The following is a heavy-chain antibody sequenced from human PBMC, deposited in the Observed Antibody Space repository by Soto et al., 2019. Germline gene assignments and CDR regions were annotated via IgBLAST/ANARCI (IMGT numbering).Heavy chain of an antibody. Sequence: QVQLVQSGAEEKKPGASVKVSCKASGYTFTIYAMHWVRQAPGQRLEWMGWINAGNGNTKYSQKFQGRVTITRDTSASTAYMELSSLGSEDTAVYYCARSIVVVTALDDWGQGTLVTVSS. CDR3: ARSIVVVTALDD. CDR1: GYTFTIYA. CDR2: INAGNGNT. V-gene: IGHV1-3*05. D-gene: IGHD2-21*02. J-gene: IGHJ4*02.